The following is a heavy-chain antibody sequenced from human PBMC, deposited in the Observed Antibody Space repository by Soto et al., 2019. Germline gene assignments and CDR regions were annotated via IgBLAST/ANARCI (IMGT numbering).Heavy chain of an antibody. V-gene: IGHV1-2*02. J-gene: IGHJ6*02. CDR3: ARDITIFGVVIPYYYYYGMDV. D-gene: IGHD3-3*01. CDR1: GYTFTGYY. CDR2: INPNSGGT. Sequence: ASVKVSCKASGYTFTGYYMHWVRQAPGRGLEWMGWINPNSGGTNYVQKFQGRVTMTRDTSISTAYMELSRLRSDDTAVYYCARDITIFGVVIPYYYYYGMDVWGQGTTVTVSS.